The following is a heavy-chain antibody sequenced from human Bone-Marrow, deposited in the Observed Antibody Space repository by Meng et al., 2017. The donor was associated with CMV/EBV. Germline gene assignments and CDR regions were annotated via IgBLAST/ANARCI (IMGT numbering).Heavy chain of an antibody. D-gene: IGHD3-22*01. CDR1: GGSISSGGYY. CDR3: ATRRGNGYYVY. V-gene: IGHV4-31*03. J-gene: IGHJ4*02. Sequence: QVQLQESGPGLVKPSQTLSLTCTVSGGSISSGGYYWSWIRQHPGKGLEWIGYIYYSGSTHYNPSLQSRLTISTDTSKTRFSLKLTSVTAADTAVYYCATRRGNGYYVYWGQGTLVTVSS. CDR2: IYYSGST.